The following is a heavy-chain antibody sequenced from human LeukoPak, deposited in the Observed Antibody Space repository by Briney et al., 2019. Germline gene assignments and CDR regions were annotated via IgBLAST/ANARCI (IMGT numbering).Heavy chain of an antibody. J-gene: IGHJ6*02. CDR3: ARHPHPGAPTPYYYYGMDV. CDR1: GGSISSGGYS. D-gene: IGHD1-26*01. CDR2: IYHSGST. V-gene: IGHV4-30-2*01. Sequence: PSQTLSLTCAVSGGSISSGGYSWSWIRQPPGKGLEWIGYIYHSGSTYYNLSLKSRVTISVDRSKNQFSLKLSSVTAADTAVYYCARHPHPGAPTPYYYYGMDVWGQGTTVTVSS.